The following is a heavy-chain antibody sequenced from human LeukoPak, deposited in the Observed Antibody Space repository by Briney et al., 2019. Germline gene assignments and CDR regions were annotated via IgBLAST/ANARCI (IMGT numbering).Heavy chain of an antibody. V-gene: IGHV1-2*02. J-gene: IGHJ5*02. CDR2: INTKSGRT. CDR1: GYSFTDYY. D-gene: IGHD3-3*01. CDR3: ARADFIDAGPYLIGP. Sequence: ASVRVSCKTSGYSFTDYYIHWVRQAPGQGLEWMGWINTKSGRTSSARKFQGRVTMTRDPSITTVYMDMAWLTSDDTAIYSCARADFIDAGPYLIGPWGQGILVTVSS.